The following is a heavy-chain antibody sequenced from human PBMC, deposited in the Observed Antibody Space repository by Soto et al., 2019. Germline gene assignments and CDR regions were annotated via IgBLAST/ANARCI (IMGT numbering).Heavy chain of an antibody. D-gene: IGHD4-17*01. CDR1: GYTFTSYV. J-gene: IGHJ3*02. CDR3: ASSVTTSAFDI. Sequence: GASVKVSCKASGYTFTSYVINWVRQATGQGLEWMGWIIPILGIANYAQKFQGRVTITADKSTSTAYMELSSLRSEDTAVYYCASSVTTSAFDIWGQGTMVTVSS. V-gene: IGHV1-69*10. CDR2: IIPILGIA.